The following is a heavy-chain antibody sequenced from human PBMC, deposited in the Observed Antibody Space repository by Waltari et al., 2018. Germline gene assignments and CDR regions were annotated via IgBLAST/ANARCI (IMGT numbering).Heavy chain of an antibody. CDR1: GFTFSSYA. V-gene: IGHV3-30*01. D-gene: IGHD5-18*01. J-gene: IGHJ6*02. Sequence: QVQLVESGGGVVQPGRSLRLSCAASGFTFSSYAMHWFRQAPGKGLEWVAVISYDGSNKYYADSVKGRFTISRDNSKNTLYLQMNSLRAEDTAVYYCARDLQQLWFRYYYYYGMDVWGQGTTVTVSS. CDR3: ARDLQQLWFRYYYYYGMDV. CDR2: ISYDGSNK.